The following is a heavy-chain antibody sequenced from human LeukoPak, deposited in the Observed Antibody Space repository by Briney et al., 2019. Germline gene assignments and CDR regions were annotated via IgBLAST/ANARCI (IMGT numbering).Heavy chain of an antibody. Sequence: RGSLRLSCAASGFTFSSYAMSWVRQAPGKGLEWVSSISASGGSTYYADSVKGRFTISRDNSKNTLYLQMNSLRAEDTAVYYCARHSSGWYRGLDAFDIWGQGTMVTVSS. CDR1: GFTFSSYA. J-gene: IGHJ3*02. CDR2: ISASGGST. CDR3: ARHSSGWYRGLDAFDI. D-gene: IGHD6-19*01. V-gene: IGHV3-23*01.